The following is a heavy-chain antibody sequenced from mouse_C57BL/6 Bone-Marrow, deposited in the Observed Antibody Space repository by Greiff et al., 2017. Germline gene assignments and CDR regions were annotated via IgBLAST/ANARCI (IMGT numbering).Heavy chain of an antibody. J-gene: IGHJ2*01. V-gene: IGHV1-82*01. CDR3: ATRDGYYVDYFDY. CDR2: IYPGDGDT. Sequence: VQLQQSGPELVKPGASVKISCKASGYAFSSSWMNWVKQRPGKGLEWIGRIYPGDGDTNYNGKFKGKATLTADKSSSTAYMQLSSLTSEDSAVYFCATRDGYYVDYFDYWGQGTTLTVSS. CDR1: GYAFSSSW. D-gene: IGHD2-3*01.